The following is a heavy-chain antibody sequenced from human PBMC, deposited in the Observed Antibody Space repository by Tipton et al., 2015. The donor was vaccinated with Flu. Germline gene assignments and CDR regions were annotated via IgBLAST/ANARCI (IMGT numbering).Heavy chain of an antibody. CDR3: ARDYGGHIYY. V-gene: IGHV4-61*02. CDR2: IYTSGST. D-gene: IGHD2-21*01. J-gene: IGHJ4*02. CDR1: GGSISSGSYY. Sequence: TLSLTCTVSGGSISSGSYYWSWIRQPAGKGLEWIGRIYTSGSTNYNPALKSRVTISVDTSKNQLSLKLSSVTAADTAGYSCARDYGGHIYYWGQGTLVTVSS.